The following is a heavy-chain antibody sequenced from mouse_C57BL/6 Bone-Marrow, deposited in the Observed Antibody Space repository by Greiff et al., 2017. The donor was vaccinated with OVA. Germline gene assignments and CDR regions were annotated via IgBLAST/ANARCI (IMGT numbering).Heavy chain of an antibody. V-gene: IGHV5-15*01. D-gene: IGHD1-1*02. J-gene: IGHJ1*03. CDR3: ARQGGYWYFDV. CDR1: GFTFSDYG. Sequence: EVKLQESGGGLVQPGGSLKLSCAASGFTFSDYGMAWVRQAPRKGPEWVAFISNLAYSIYYADTVTGRFTISRENAKNTLYLEMSSLRSEDTAMYYCARQGGYWYFDVWGTGTTVTVSS. CDR2: ISNLAYSI.